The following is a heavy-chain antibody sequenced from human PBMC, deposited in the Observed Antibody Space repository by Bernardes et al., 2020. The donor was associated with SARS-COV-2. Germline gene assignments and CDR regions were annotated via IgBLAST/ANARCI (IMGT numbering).Heavy chain of an antibody. V-gene: IGHV4-4*07. J-gene: IGHJ4*02. CDR1: GGSISSYY. D-gene: IGHD1-1*01. CDR3: ATHTLVTGSVDY. CDR2: IYTSGST. Sequence: SETLSLTCTVSGGSISSYYWSWIRQPAGKGLEWIGRIYTSGSTNYNPSLKSRVTMSVDTSKNQFSLKLSSVTAAHTAVYYCATHTLVTGSVDYWGQGTLVTVSS.